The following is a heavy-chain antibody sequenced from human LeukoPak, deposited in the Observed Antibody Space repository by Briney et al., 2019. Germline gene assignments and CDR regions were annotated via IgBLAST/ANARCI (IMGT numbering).Heavy chain of an antibody. Sequence: GASVKVSCKASGYTFTSYDVNWFRQATGQGLEWMGWMNPNSGNTGYAQKFQGRVSLTRDTSISTAYLELISLRSEDTAVYYCAAEIYGGNSDCCSFPTWGQGTVVTVSS. CDR2: MNPNSGNT. V-gene: IGHV1-8*01. J-gene: IGHJ3*02. CDR3: AAEIYGGNSDCCSFPT. CDR1: GYTFTSYD. D-gene: IGHD4-23*01.